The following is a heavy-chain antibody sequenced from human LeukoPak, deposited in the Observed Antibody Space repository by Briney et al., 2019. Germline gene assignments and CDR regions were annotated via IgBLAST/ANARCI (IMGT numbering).Heavy chain of an antibody. J-gene: IGHJ4*02. D-gene: IGHD5/OR15-5a*01. CDR3: ARGGDIASSVVSHFDY. Sequence: SETLSLTCTVSGGSISSYYWSWIRQPPGKGLEWIGYIYYSGSTNYNPSLKSRVTISVDTSNNQFSLKLSSVTAADTAVYYCARGGDIASSVVSHFDYWGQGSLVTVSS. V-gene: IGHV4-59*08. CDR1: GGSISSYY. CDR2: IYYSGST.